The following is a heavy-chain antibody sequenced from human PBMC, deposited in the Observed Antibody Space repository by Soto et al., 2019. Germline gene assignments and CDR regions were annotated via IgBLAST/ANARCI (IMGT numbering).Heavy chain of an antibody. CDR3: ARLGRDGYNFHY. V-gene: IGHV1-18*01. D-gene: IGHD5-12*01. CDR1: GYTFSSYG. CDR2: ISAYSGNT. Sequence: ASVKVSCKASGYTFSSYGISWVRQAPGQGLEWMGWISAYSGNTNYAQKLQGRVTMTTDTSTSTAYMELRSLRSDDTALYYCARLGRDGYNFHYRAQRTPVTVSS. J-gene: IGHJ4*02.